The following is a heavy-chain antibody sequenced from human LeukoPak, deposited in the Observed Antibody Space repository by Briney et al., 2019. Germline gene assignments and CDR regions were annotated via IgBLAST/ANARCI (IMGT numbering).Heavy chain of an antibody. CDR2: IIPMSDTA. Sequence: SVEVSCKASGGTFNSYAISWVRQAPGQGLEWMGGIIPMSDTANYPQKFRGRLTITADIPTSTVYMELSSLRSEDTAVYYCAREDDTGRYMGDDAFDIWGQGTMVTVSS. V-gene: IGHV1-69*06. D-gene: IGHD1-26*01. J-gene: IGHJ3*02. CDR1: GGTFNSYA. CDR3: AREDDTGRYMGDDAFDI.